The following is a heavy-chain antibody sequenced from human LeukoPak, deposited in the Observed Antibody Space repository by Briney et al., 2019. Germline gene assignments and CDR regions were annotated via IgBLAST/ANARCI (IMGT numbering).Heavy chain of an antibody. CDR2: INHTGST. J-gene: IGHJ4*02. CDR1: GVSFSDYY. CDR3: AREFWGSYSLFDY. Sequence: PSETLSLTCAVYGVSFSDYYWSWIRQSPGKGLEWIGEINHTGSTKYNPSLKSRVTISVDTSKNQFSLELSSMTAADTAVYYCAREFWGSYSLFDYWGQGTLVTVSS. V-gene: IGHV4-34*01. D-gene: IGHD3-16*01.